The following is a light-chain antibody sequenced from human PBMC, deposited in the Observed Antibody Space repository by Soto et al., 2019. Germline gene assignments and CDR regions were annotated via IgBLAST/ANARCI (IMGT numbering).Light chain of an antibody. Sequence: EIWLTQSPGTLSLSPGERATLSCRASQSVSSSYLAWYQQKPGQAPRLLIYGASSRATGIPDRFSGSGSGTDFTLTISRLEPEDFAVYYCQQYGSSPRTFGQGTKVDI. CDR3: QQYGSSPRT. CDR1: QSVSSSY. V-gene: IGKV3-20*01. J-gene: IGKJ1*01. CDR2: GAS.